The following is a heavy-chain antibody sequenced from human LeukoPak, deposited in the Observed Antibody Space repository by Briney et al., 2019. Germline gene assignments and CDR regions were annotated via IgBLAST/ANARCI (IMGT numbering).Heavy chain of an antibody. Sequence: GESLKISCKGSGXCFTNYWIGWVRQMPGKGLEWMGIIYPGDSDTRYSPSFQGQVTISADKSISTAYLQWSSLKASDTAMYYCARSAAAGTFHWYFDLWGRGTLVTVSS. CDR1: GXCFTNYW. V-gene: IGHV5-51*01. CDR3: ARSAAAGTFHWYFDL. D-gene: IGHD6-13*01. CDR2: IYPGDSDT. J-gene: IGHJ2*01.